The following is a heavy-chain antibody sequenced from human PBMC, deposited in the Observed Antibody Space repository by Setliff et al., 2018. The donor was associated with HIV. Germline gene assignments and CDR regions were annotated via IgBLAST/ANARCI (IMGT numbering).Heavy chain of an antibody. V-gene: IGHV4-39*01. J-gene: IGHJ5*02. CDR2: IYYSGST. CDR1: GGSISSSSYY. Sequence: ASETLSLTCTVSGGSISSSSYYWGWIRQPPGKGLEWIGNIYYSGSTYYNPSLKSRITISVDTSKNQFSLRLSSVTAADTAVYYCARQIWNESPGYGFDPWGQGTLVTVSS. D-gene: IGHD3-22*01. CDR3: ARQIWNESPGYGFDP.